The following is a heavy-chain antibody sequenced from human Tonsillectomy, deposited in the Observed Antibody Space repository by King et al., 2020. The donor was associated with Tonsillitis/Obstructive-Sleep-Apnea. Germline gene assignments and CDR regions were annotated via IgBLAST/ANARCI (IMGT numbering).Heavy chain of an antibody. CDR3: AREGLFDY. CDR1: GYTFTTYY. V-gene: IGHV1-46*01. CDR2: INPSNGDT. J-gene: IGHJ4*02. Sequence: QLVQSGAEVKKPGASVKVSCKASGYTFTTYYMHWVRQAPGQGLEWMGIINPSNGDTSYAPKFQGRVTMTRDTSTTTLYMELSSLRSDDTAVYYCAREGLFDYWGQGSLVTVSS. D-gene: IGHD3/OR15-3a*01.